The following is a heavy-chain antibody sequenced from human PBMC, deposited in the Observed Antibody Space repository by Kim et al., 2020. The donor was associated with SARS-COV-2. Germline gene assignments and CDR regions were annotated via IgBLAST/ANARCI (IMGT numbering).Heavy chain of an antibody. V-gene: IGHV3-9*01. Sequence: GGSLRLSCAASGFTFGDYAMHWVRQAPGKGLEWVSGISWNSGSIGYADSVKGRFTISRDNAKNSLYLQMNSLRAEDTALYYCAKDITDYSNSEPDYWGQGTLVTVSS. D-gene: IGHD4-4*01. CDR3: AKDITDYSNSEPDY. J-gene: IGHJ4*02. CDR1: GFTFGDYA. CDR2: ISWNSGSI.